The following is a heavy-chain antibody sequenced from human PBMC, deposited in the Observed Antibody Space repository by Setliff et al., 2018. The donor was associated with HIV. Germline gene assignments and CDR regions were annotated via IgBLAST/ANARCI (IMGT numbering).Heavy chain of an antibody. CDR3: ATFYSLSGTTSFDH. V-gene: IGHV1-24*01. J-gene: IGHJ4*02. CDR1: GYKLTDLS. Sequence: GASVKVSCKVSGYKLTDLSMHWVRQAPGKGLEWMGGFDPEHGETMYAQNFQDRLTMTEATSTDTAYMELSSLRSEDTAVYYCATFYSLSGTTSFDHWGQGTLGT. D-gene: IGHD1-7*01. CDR2: FDPEHGET.